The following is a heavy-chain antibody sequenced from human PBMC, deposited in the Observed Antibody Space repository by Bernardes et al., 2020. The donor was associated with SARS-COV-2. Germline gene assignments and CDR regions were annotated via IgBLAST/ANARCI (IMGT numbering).Heavy chain of an antibody. J-gene: IGHJ4*02. D-gene: IGHD2-21*01. CDR2: ISPKSGAT. Sequence: ASVKVSCKASGYTLSDNYIHWLRQAPGQGFEWMGWISPKSGATNYAQKFQGRVTMTRDTAISTEYMQLSRLTSDDTAVYYCARTFYYDRGGDSVFDQWGQGTLVSVSS. V-gene: IGHV1-2*02. CDR1: GYTLSDNY. CDR3: ARTFYYDRGGDSVFDQ.